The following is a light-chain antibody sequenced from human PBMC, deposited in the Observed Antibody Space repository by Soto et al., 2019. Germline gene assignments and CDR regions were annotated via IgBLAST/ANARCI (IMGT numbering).Light chain of an antibody. CDR2: GAS. Sequence: ETVLTQSPGTLSLSPGERATLSCRATQSVNNDYLAWYQQRPGLAPRLLIFGASGRATGIPDRFSGSGSGTDFTLTISRLEPEDFAIYYCQQYGTSPRPVGGGTKVDIK. CDR3: QQYGTSPRP. CDR1: QSVNNDY. J-gene: IGKJ4*01. V-gene: IGKV3-20*01.